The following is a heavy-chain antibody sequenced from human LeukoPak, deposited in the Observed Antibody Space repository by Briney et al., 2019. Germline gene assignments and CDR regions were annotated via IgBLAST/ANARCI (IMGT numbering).Heavy chain of an antibody. J-gene: IGHJ4*02. Sequence: GASVKVSCKASGDTFSSYAISWVRQAPGQGLEWMGRIVPILGIANYAQKFQGRVTITADKSTSTAYMELSSLRSEDTAVYYCAIPQQLGHFDYWGQGTLVTVSS. CDR1: GDTFSSYA. CDR3: AIPQQLGHFDY. CDR2: IVPILGIA. V-gene: IGHV1-69*04. D-gene: IGHD6-13*01.